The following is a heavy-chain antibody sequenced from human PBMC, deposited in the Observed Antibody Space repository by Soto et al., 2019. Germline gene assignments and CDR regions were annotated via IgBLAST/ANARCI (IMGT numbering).Heavy chain of an antibody. CDR1: GFTFSSYG. CDR2: ISYDGSNK. CDR3: AKVTGSGSANFDY. Sequence: QVQLVESGGGVVQPGRSLRLSCAASGFTFSSYGMHWVRQAPGKGLEWVAVISYDGSNKYYADSVKGRFTISRDNSKNTLYLQMNSLRAEDTAVYYCAKVTGSGSANFDYWGQGTLVTVSS. D-gene: IGHD1-20*01. J-gene: IGHJ4*02. V-gene: IGHV3-30*18.